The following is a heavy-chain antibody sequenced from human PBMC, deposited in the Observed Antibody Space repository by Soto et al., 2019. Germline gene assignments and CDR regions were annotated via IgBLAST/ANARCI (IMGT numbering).Heavy chain of an antibody. CDR2: ISYDGSNK. Sequence: QGQLVESGGDAVQPGRSLRLSCVGSGFTFSNHAIHWVRLAPGQGLEWVAYISYDGSNKAYGDSVQGRFSISRDNSKSTVFLQMNSLRVEDTGVFHCAKEGRSYDDFWSGAIGSFYIWGRGTMITVSS. CDR1: GFTFSNHA. J-gene: IGHJ3*02. V-gene: IGHV3-30*18. D-gene: IGHD3-3*01. CDR3: AKEGRSYDDFWSGAIGSFYI.